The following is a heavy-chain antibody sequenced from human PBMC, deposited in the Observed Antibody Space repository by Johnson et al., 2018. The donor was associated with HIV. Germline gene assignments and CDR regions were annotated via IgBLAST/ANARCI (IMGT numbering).Heavy chain of an antibody. CDR1: GFTVSSNY. D-gene: IGHD2-15*01. CDR3: AKDRWWEPTDAFDI. J-gene: IGHJ3*02. V-gene: IGHV3-66*01. CDR2: IYSGGST. Sequence: VQLVESGGGLVQPGGSLRLSCAASGFTVSSNYMSWVRQAPGKGLEWVSVIYSGGSTYYADSVKGRFTISRDNSKNTLYLQMNSLRAEDTALYYCAKDRWWEPTDAFDIWGQGTMVTVSS.